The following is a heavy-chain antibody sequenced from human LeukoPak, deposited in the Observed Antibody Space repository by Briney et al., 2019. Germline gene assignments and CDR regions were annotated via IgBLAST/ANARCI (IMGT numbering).Heavy chain of an antibody. D-gene: IGHD2-2*02. J-gene: IGHJ4*02. CDR2: IYSGGST. CDR1: GFTVSSNY. Sequence: GGSLRLSCAASGFTVSSNYMSWVRQAPGKGLEWVSVIYSGGSTYYADSVKGRFTISRDNSKNTLYLQMNSLRAEDTAVYYCARFNLGYCSSTSCYTSDYFDYWGQGTLVTVSS. CDR3: ARFNLGYCSSTSCYTSDYFDY. V-gene: IGHV3-53*01.